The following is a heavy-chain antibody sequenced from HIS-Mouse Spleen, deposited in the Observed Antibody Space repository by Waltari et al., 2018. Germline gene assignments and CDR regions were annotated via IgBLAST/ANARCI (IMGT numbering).Heavy chain of an antibody. CDR3: AREIPYSSSWYDWYFDL. V-gene: IGHV4-39*07. CDR2: SYYSGST. CDR1: GGSISSSSYY. J-gene: IGHJ2*01. Sequence: QLQLQESGPGLVKPSETLSLTCTVSGGSISSSSYYSAWIRQPPGKGREWIGSSYYSGSTYYNPSLKSRVTISVDTSKNQFSLKLSSVTAADTAVYYCAREIPYSSSWYDWYFDLWGRGTLVTVSS. D-gene: IGHD6-13*01.